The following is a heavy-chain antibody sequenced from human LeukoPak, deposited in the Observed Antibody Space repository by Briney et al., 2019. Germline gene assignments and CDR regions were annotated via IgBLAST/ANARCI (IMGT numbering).Heavy chain of an antibody. Sequence: ASVKVSCKASGYTFSGYYMYWVRQATGQGLEWLGWMSPNSGDTGYAQKFQGRVTMTSDSSISTAYMELSSLRSEDTAIYYCVRTPPNWGFDYWGQGTLVTVSS. V-gene: IGHV1-8*02. J-gene: IGHJ4*02. CDR1: GYTFSGYY. CDR3: VRTPPNWGFDY. CDR2: MSPNSGDT. D-gene: IGHD7-27*01.